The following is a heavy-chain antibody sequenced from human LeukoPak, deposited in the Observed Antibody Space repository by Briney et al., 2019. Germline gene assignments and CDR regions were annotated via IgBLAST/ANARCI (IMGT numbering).Heavy chain of an antibody. CDR3: ATLGYCSGGSCSGLYNWFDP. V-gene: IGHV4-59*08. J-gene: IGHJ5*02. Sequence: SETLSLTCTVSGGSISSYYWSWIRQPPGKGLEWIGYIYYSGSTDYNPSLKSRVTISVDTSKNQFSLKLSSVTAADTAVYYCATLGYCSGGSCSGLYNWFDPWGQGTLVTVSS. CDR1: GGSISSYY. CDR2: IYYSGST. D-gene: IGHD2-15*01.